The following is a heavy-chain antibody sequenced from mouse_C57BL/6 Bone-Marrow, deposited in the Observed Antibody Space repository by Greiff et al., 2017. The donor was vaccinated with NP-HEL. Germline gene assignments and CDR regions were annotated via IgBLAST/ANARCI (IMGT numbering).Heavy chain of an antibody. Sequence: QVQLKQSGAELVRPGTSVKVSCKASGYAFTNYLIEWVKQRPGQGLEWIGVINPGSGGTNYNEKFKGKATLTADKSSSTAYMQLSSLTSEDSAVYFCARLRYYGSSYPYAMDYWGQGTSVTVSS. CDR2: INPGSGGT. CDR1: GYAFTNYL. V-gene: IGHV1-54*01. J-gene: IGHJ4*01. CDR3: ARLRYYGSSYPYAMDY. D-gene: IGHD1-1*01.